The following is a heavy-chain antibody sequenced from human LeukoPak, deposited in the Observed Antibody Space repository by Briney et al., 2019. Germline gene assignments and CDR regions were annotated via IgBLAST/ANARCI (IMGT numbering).Heavy chain of an antibody. D-gene: IGHD6-13*01. CDR3: ARSFLSIAAAATDY. J-gene: IGHJ4*02. CDR2: ISSSSSYI. V-gene: IGHV3-21*01. Sequence: GGSLRLSCEASGFTFSSYSMNWVRQAPGRGLEWVSSISSSSSYIYYADSVKGRFTISRDNAKNSLYLQMNSLRAEDTAVYYCARSFLSIAAAATDYWGQGTLVTVSS. CDR1: GFTFSSYS.